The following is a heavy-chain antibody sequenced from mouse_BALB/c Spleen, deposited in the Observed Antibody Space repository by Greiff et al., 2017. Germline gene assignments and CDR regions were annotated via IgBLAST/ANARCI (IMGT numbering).Heavy chain of an antibody. Sequence: VQLKESGAELVKPGASVKLSCTASGFNIKDTYMHWVKQRPEQGLEWIGRIDPANGNTKYDPKFQGKATITADTSSNTAYLQLSSLTSEDTAVYYCARGLLRSRGAYWGQGTLVTVSA. CDR1: GFNIKDTY. CDR3: ARGLLRSRGAY. D-gene: IGHD1-1*01. V-gene: IGHV14-3*02. CDR2: IDPANGNT. J-gene: IGHJ3*01.